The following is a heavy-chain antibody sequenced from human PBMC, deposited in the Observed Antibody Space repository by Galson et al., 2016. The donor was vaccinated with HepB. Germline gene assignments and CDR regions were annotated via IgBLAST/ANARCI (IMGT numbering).Heavy chain of an antibody. CDR2: ISSSGDST. CDR1: GFTFSNYA. J-gene: IGHJ4*02. Sequence: SLRLSCAASGFTFSNYAMSWVRQAPGKGLEWVSGISSSGDSTYYADSVKSRVAISRGNSKDTLYLQMNSLRAEDTAVYYCAKIGQRTPHPDYWGQGTLVTVSS. CDR3: AKIGQRTPHPDY. V-gene: IGHV3-23*01.